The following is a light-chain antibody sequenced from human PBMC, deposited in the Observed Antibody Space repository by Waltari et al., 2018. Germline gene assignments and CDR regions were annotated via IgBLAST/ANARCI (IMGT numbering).Light chain of an antibody. Sequence: QLVLTQSPSASASLGASVKITCTLSRGHSNYLIPWHQQQPGRGPRYLMRLNSDGSHTKRDGIPDRFSGSSSGTERFLIISSLQSEDEADYYCQTWDSGIVVFGGGTKLTVL. J-gene: IGLJ2*01. CDR2: LNSDGSH. V-gene: IGLV4-69*02. CDR3: QTWDSGIVV. CDR1: RGHSNYL.